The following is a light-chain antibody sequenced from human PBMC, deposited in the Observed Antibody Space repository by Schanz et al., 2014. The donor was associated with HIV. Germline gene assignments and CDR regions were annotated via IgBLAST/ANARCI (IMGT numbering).Light chain of an antibody. CDR1: QSVSSY. CDR3: QQRKSWPPYT. Sequence: EIVLTQSPATLSLSPGERATLSCRASQSVSSYLAWYQQKPGQAPRLLIYDASNRATGIPARFSGSGSGTDYTLTISGLEPEDFAVYYCQQRKSWPPYTFGQGTRLEIK. V-gene: IGKV3-11*01. J-gene: IGKJ2*01. CDR2: DAS.